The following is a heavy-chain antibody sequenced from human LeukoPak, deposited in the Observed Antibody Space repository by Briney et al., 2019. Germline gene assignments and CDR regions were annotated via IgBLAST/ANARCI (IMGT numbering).Heavy chain of an antibody. CDR2: IYYSGST. D-gene: IGHD4/OR15-4a*01. J-gene: IGHJ4*02. V-gene: IGHV4-59*01. CDR1: GGPISSYY. CDR3: ARHDGRGGATMGALDY. Sequence: PSETLSLTWTVAGGPISSYYWSWIRQPPGKGLEWIGYIYYSGSTNYNPSLKGRVTISVDTPKNQFSLKLSSVTAADTAVYYCARHDGRGGATMGALDYWGQGSLVTVSS.